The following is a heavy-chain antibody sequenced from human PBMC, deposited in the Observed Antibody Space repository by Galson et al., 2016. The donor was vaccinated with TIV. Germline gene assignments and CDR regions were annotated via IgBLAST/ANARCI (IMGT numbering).Heavy chain of an antibody. CDR3: ARDRYYDASGYYFYYYGMDV. Sequence: SLRLSCAASGFTFSSYGIHWVRQAPGKGLEWISVIYSDGRPYYANSVAGRFTISRGDSKNTLYLQMTSLRAEDTAVYYCARDRYYDASGYYFYYYGMDVWGQGTTVTVSS. V-gene: IGHV3-NL1*01. CDR1: GFTFSSYG. J-gene: IGHJ6*02. D-gene: IGHD3-3*01. CDR2: IYSDGRP.